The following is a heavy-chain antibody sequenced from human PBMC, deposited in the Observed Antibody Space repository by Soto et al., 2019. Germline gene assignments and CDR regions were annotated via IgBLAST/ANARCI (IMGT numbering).Heavy chain of an antibody. V-gene: IGHV4-59*01. Sequence: PSETLSLTCTVSGGSISGYYWSWIRQPPGKGLEWIGYVDYSGNTNYNPYLKSRVVISVDRTKNQFSLKLSSVTAADTAVYYCARSDGRYWGQGTLVTVSS. CDR3: ARSDGRY. J-gene: IGHJ4*02. CDR1: GGSISGYY. CDR2: VDYSGNT.